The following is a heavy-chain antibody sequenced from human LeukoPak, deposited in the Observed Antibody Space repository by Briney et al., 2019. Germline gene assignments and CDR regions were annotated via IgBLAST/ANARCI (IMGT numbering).Heavy chain of an antibody. CDR1: GGSISGYH. Sequence: SETLSLTCTVSGGSISGYHCSWIRQPPGKGLEWIGYIYYSGSTNYNPSLKSRVTISLDTSKNQFSLKLSSVTAADTAVYYCARGLVGLGYSQYFQHWGQGTLVTVSS. D-gene: IGHD2-15*01. V-gene: IGHV4-59*12. J-gene: IGHJ1*01. CDR2: IYYSGST. CDR3: ARGLVGLGYSQYFQH.